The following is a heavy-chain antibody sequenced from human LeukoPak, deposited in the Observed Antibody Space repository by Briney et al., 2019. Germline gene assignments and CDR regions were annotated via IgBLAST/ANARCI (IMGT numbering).Heavy chain of an antibody. CDR3: AREDVDIVATTQYHLDY. V-gene: IGHV1-18*01. D-gene: IGHD5-12*01. CDR1: GYTFTSYG. J-gene: IGHJ4*02. Sequence: ASVKVSCKASGYTFTSYGISWVRQAPGQGLEWMGWISAYNGNTNYAQKLQGRVTMTTDTSTSTAYMELRSLRADDTAVYYCAREDVDIVATTQYHLDYWGQGTLVTVSS. CDR2: ISAYNGNT.